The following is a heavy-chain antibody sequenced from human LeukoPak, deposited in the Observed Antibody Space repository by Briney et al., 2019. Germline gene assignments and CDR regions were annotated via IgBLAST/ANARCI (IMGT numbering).Heavy chain of an antibody. CDR2: ISSNGGST. CDR1: GFTFSNYA. V-gene: IGHV3-64*01. Sequence: GGSLRLSCAASGFTFSNYAMHWVRPAPGKGLEYASAISSNGGSTYCANSVKGRFTISRDNSKNTLYLQMGSLRAEDMAVYYCARTYYYDSSGYLTDYYYYGMDVWGQGTTVTVSS. J-gene: IGHJ6*02. D-gene: IGHD3-22*01. CDR3: ARTYYYDSSGYLTDYYYYGMDV.